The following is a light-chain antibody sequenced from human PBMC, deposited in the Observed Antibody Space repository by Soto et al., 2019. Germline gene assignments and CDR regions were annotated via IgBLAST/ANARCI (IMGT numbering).Light chain of an antibody. J-gene: IGLJ2*01. V-gene: IGLV8-61*01. CDR2: NTN. CDR1: SGSVSTSYY. CDR3: VLYMGGGIWA. Sequence: VVTQDPSFSVSPGGTVTLTCALSSGSVSTSYYPSWHQQTPGQAPRTLIYNTNTRSSGVPDRFSGSILGNKAALTITGAQADDESDYYCVLYMGGGIWAFGGGTKVTVL.